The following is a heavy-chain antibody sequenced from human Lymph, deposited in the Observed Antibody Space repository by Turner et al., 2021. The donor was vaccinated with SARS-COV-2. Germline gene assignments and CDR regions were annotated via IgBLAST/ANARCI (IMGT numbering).Heavy chain of an antibody. Sequence: QVQLQELGPGLVKPSGTLSRTCAVSGGSISSSNWWNWVRQPPGKGLEWIGEIYHSGNTNYNPSLKSRVTISVDKSKNQFSLKLSSVTAADTAVYYCATKYCSGGSCSYFDYWGQGTLVTVSS. D-gene: IGHD2-15*01. J-gene: IGHJ4*02. V-gene: IGHV4-4*02. CDR3: ATKYCSGGSCSYFDY. CDR1: GGSISSSNW. CDR2: IYHSGNT.